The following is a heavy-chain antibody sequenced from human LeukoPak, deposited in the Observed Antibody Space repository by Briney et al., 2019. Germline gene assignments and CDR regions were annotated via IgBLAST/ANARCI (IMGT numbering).Heavy chain of an antibody. J-gene: IGHJ4*02. V-gene: IGHV4-39*01. CDR2: IYYSGST. D-gene: IGHD3-3*01. CDR3: AGSYYDFWSGYYLGYC. Sequence: PSETLSLTCTVSGGSISSYYWGWIRLPPGKGLEWIGSIYYSGSTYYNPSLKSRVTISVDTSKNQFSLKLSSVTAADTAVYYCAGSYYDFWSGYYLGYCWGQGTLVTVSS. CDR1: GGSISSYY.